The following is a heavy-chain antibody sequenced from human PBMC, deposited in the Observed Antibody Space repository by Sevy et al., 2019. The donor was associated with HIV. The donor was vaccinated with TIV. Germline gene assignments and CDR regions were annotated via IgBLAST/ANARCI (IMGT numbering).Heavy chain of an antibody. V-gene: IGHV4-4*02. Sequence: SETLSLTCAVSGSSISATHWWTWVRQTPGKGLEWIATIHYTGRATYNPSLRSRFTISVDKSESRLSLEGTSVTAAANAMYYCARVKYRERGYLQWGSVVEGLSNPQNYFFYGMDVWGPGTTVTVSS. CDR3: ARVKYRERGYLQWGSVVEGLSNPQNYFFYGMDV. CDR1: GSSISATHW. D-gene: IGHD1-26*01. CDR2: IHYTGRA. J-gene: IGHJ6*02.